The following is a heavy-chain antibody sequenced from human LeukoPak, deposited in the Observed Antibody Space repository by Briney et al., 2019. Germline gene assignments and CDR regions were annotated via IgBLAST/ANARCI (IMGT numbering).Heavy chain of an antibody. Sequence: ASVKVSCKASGYTFTGYYMHWVRQAPGQGLKWMGWINANTGNPTYAQGFTGRFVFSLDTSVSTAYLQISSLKADDTAVYYCARANLWFGELGWIDPWGQGTQVTVSS. J-gene: IGHJ5*02. CDR2: INANTGNP. CDR3: ARANLWFGELGWIDP. CDR1: GYTFTGYY. V-gene: IGHV7-4-1*02. D-gene: IGHD3-10*01.